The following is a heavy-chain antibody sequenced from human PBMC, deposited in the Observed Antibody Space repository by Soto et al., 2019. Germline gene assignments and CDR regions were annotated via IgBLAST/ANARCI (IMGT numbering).Heavy chain of an antibody. V-gene: IGHV4-34*01. CDR2: INHSGST. Sequence: LSETLSLTCAVYGGSFSGYYWSWIRQPPGKGLEWIGEINHSGSTNYNPSLKSRVTISVDTSKNQFSLKLSSVTAADTAVYYCARGSTGYSSGWYWYFDLLGRGTLVTVSS. CDR1: GGSFSGYY. J-gene: IGHJ2*01. D-gene: IGHD6-19*01. CDR3: ARGSTGYSSGWYWYFDL.